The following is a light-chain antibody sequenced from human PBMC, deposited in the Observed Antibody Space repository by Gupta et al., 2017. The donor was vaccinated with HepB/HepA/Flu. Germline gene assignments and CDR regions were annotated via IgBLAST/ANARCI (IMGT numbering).Light chain of an antibody. V-gene: IGKV1-5*03. CDR1: QSISSW. CDR2: KAS. J-gene: IGKJ1*01. CDR3: QQYKSESRT. Sequence: DIQMTPSPSTLSASVGDRVTITCRASQSISSWLAWYQHKPGKAPNLLIYKASSLESGVPSRFSGSGSGTEFTLTISSLQPDDFATYYCQQYKSESRTFGQGTKVEIK.